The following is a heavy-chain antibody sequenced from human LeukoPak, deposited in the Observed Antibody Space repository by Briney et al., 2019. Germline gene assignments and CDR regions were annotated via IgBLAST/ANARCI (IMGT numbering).Heavy chain of an antibody. Sequence: PSETLSLTCTVSGGSISSSSYYWGWIRQPPGKGLEWIGSLYYSGSTYYNPSLKSRVTISVDTSKNQFSLKLSSVTAADTAVYYCARLRGGRGEYNFDYWGQGTLVTVSS. CDR1: GGSISSSSYY. D-gene: IGHD3-16*01. CDR3: ARLRGGRGEYNFDY. V-gene: IGHV4-39*07. J-gene: IGHJ4*02. CDR2: LYYSGST.